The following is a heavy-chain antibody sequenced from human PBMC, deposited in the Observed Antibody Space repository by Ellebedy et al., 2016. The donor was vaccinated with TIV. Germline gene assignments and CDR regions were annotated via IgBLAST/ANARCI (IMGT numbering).Heavy chain of an antibody. CDR1: GFTFGDYA. CDR2: IRSKAYGGTT. J-gene: IGHJ4*02. V-gene: IGHV3-49*04. CDR3: TRDLYDNGGNGYYFDC. Sequence: PGGSLRLSCTASGFTFGDYAMSWVRQAPGKGLEWVGFIRSKAYGGTTEYAASVKGRFTISRDDSKSIANLQMNSLKTEDTAIYYCTRDLYDNGGNGYYFDCWGQGTLVTVSS. D-gene: IGHD4-23*01.